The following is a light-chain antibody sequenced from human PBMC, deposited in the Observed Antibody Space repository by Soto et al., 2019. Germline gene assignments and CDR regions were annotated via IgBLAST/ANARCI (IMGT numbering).Light chain of an antibody. CDR3: SSYTSRSTLV. V-gene: IGLV2-14*01. CDR2: EVS. J-gene: IGLJ3*02. Sequence: QSALTQPASVSESPGQSITISCIGTSTDVGGYDHVSWYQQHPGKAPKVIISEVSNRPSGVSTRFSGSKSGNTASLTISGLQAEDETDYYCSSYTSRSTLVFGGGTKLTVL. CDR1: STDVGGYDH.